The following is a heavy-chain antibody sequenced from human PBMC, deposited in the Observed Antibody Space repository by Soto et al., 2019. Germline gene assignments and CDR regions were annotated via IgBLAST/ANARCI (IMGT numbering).Heavy chain of an antibody. D-gene: IGHD4-17*01. CDR1: GFSFNDYY. Sequence: QVQLVESGGGLVKPGGSLRLSCVVSGFSFNDYYMSWIRQAPGKGLEWISYISNTGSTKYYADSVKGRFTISRDNAKNSLYLQMNSLRGEDTAVYYCARDYYGDYILDYWGQGTLVTVSS. CDR3: ARDYYGDYILDY. CDR2: ISNTGSTK. J-gene: IGHJ4*02. V-gene: IGHV3-11*01.